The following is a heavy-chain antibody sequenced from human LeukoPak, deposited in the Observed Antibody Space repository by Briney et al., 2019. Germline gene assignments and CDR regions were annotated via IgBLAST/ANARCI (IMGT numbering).Heavy chain of an antibody. CDR1: GGSISSSNW. J-gene: IGHJ6*03. D-gene: IGHD6-13*01. V-gene: IGHV4-4*02. CDR3: ARDLSGYSSSWYKSESYYMDV. CDR2: IYHSGST. Sequence: NPSETLSLTCAVSGGSISSSNWWSWVRQPPGKGLEWIGEIYHSGSTNYNPSLKSRVTISVDTSKNQFSLKLSSVTAADTAVYYCARDLSGYSSSWYKSESYYMDVWGKGTTVTISS.